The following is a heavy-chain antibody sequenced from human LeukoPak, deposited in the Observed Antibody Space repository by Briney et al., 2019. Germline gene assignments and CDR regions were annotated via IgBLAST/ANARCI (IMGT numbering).Heavy chain of an antibody. CDR3: ATGGHYYGD. CDR2: ISGSGGST. Sequence: PGGSLRLSCAASGFTFSSYAMSWVRQAPGKGLEWVSAISGSGGSTYYADSVKGRFTISRDNAKRSVSLEMNRLRAEDTAVYYCATGGHYYGDWGQGTLVTVSA. V-gene: IGHV3-23*01. J-gene: IGHJ4*02. D-gene: IGHD3-16*01. CDR1: GFTFSSYA.